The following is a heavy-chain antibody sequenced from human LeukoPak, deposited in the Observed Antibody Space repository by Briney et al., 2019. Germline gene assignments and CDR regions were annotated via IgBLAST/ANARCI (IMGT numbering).Heavy chain of an antibody. Sequence: GGSLRLSCAAPGFILSNYAMNWVRRAPGKGLEWVSSISGNGNDMNYGDSVKGRFTISRDNTRNSLYLQMDSLRVEDTAIYYCVRIPNGANFPNWFDPWGQGTLVTVSS. V-gene: IGHV3-21*01. CDR3: VRIPNGANFPNWFDP. CDR2: ISGNGNDM. CDR1: GFILSNYA. J-gene: IGHJ5*02. D-gene: IGHD4/OR15-4a*01.